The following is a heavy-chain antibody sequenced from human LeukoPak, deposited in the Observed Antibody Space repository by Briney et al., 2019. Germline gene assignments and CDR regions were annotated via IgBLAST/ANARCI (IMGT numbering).Heavy chain of an antibody. Sequence: GGSLRLSCAASGFTFSRHWMSWVRQAPGKGLEWVANIKQDGSETYYVDSVKGRFTISRDNTKNSLYLEMNSLRGEDTAVYYCARNFGSQQFDYWGQGTLVTVSS. CDR2: IKQDGSET. CDR3: ARNFGSQQFDY. J-gene: IGHJ4*02. CDR1: GFTFSRHW. D-gene: IGHD1/OR15-1a*01. V-gene: IGHV3-7*01.